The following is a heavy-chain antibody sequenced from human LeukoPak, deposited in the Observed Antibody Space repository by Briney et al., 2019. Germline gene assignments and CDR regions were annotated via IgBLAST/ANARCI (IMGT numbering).Heavy chain of an antibody. J-gene: IGHJ4*02. D-gene: IGHD1/OR15-1a*01. CDR1: GFTFSSYS. CDR2: ISSSSSYI. V-gene: IGHV3-21*01. CDR3: ARETTDGGY. Sequence: GGSLXXSCRTSGFTFSSYSMNWVRQAPGKGLEWVSSISSSSSYIYYADSVKGRFTISRDNAKNSVYVQMNRQRAGDTAVYYCARETTDGGYWGQGTLVTVSS.